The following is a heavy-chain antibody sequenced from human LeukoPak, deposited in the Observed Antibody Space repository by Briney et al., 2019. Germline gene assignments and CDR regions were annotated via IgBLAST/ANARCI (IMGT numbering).Heavy chain of an antibody. CDR1: GFTFSSYA. J-gene: IGHJ4*02. V-gene: IGHV3-64*01. Sequence: GGSLRLSCAASGFTFSSYAMHWVRQAPGKGLEYVSAISSNGDSTYYANSLKGRFTISRDNSKSTLYLQMGSLRSDDTAVYYCARSPIAAAGNSATFVFDYWGQGTLVTVSS. D-gene: IGHD6-13*01. CDR2: ISSNGDST. CDR3: ARSPIAAAGNSATFVFDY.